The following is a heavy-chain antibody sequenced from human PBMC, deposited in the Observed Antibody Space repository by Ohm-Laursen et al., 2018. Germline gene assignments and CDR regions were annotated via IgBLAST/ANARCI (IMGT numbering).Heavy chain of an antibody. Sequence: SDTLSLTCSVSGGSLRNYYWSWIRQPPGKGLEWIGYIYYSGSTNYNPSLKSRVTISVDTSKNQFSLKLSSVTAADTAVYYCARRKQRSLPPDYWGQGTLVTVSS. J-gene: IGHJ4*02. D-gene: IGHD1/OR15-1a*01. V-gene: IGHV4-59*08. CDR2: IYYSGST. CDR3: ARRKQRSLPPDY. CDR1: GGSLRNYY.